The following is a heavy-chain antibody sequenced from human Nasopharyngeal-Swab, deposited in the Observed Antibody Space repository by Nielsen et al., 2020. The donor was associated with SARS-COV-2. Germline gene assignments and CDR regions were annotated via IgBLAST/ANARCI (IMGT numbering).Heavy chain of an antibody. J-gene: IGHJ6*01. V-gene: IGHV3-74*01. Sequence: GALRLSCAASGFTFSAYWMFWVRQVPGKGLVWVSRINNDGSSSNHAESVKGRFTISRDNAKNTLYLQMNSLRAEDTATYYCARGGFQHAMDVWGQGTPVTVSS. CDR1: GFTFSAYW. CDR3: ARGGFQHAMDV. D-gene: IGHD2-2*01. CDR2: INNDGSSS.